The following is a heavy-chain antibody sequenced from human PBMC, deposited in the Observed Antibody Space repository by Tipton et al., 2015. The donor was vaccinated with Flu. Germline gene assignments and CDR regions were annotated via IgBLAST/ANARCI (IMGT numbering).Heavy chain of an antibody. D-gene: IGHD3-10*01. J-gene: IGHJ6*02. CDR3: ARDQGFGAGLSYDYYALDV. CDR2: IWYDGSNK. Sequence: QLVQSGGGVVQPGRSLRLSCAASGFIFSTYGMHWVRQAPGKGLEWVAVIWYDGSNKYYADSVKGRFTISRDNSKNTVYLQMNSLRAEDTAVYYCARDQGFGAGLSYDYYALDVWGQGTTVTVSS. CDR1: GFIFSTYG. V-gene: IGHV3-33*01.